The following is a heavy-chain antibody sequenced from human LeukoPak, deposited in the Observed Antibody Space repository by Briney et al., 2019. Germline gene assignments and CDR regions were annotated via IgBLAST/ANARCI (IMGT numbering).Heavy chain of an antibody. CDR1: GGSISSSSYY. Sequence: SETLSLTCTVSGGSISSSSYYWGWIRQPPGKGLEWIGSIYYSGSTYYNPSLKSRVTISIDTSKNQFSLKLSSVTAADTAVYYCARSAWPRDWFDPWGQGTLVTVSS. J-gene: IGHJ5*02. D-gene: IGHD6-25*01. CDR2: IYYSGST. V-gene: IGHV4-39*01. CDR3: ARSAWPRDWFDP.